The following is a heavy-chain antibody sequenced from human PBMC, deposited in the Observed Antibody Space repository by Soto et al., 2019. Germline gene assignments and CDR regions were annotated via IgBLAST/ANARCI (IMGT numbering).Heavy chain of an antibody. J-gene: IGHJ4*02. D-gene: IGHD6-19*01. CDR2: ISSSSSTI. CDR1: GFIFISYS. CDR3: ARETYSSGWTPTFDY. Sequence: PGGSLRLSCAASGFIFISYSMNWVRQAPGKGLEWVSYISSSSSTIYYADSVKGRFTISRDNAKNSLYLQMNSLRAEDTAVYYCARETYSSGWTPTFDYWGQGTLVTVSS. V-gene: IGHV3-48*01.